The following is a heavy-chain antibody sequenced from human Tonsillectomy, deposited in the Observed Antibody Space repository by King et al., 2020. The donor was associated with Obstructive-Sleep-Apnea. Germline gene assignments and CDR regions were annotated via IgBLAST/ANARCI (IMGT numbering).Heavy chain of an antibody. D-gene: IGHD6-13*01. Sequence: VQLQQWGAGLLKPSETLSLTCAVFGGSFSDYYWSWIRQSPGKGLEWIGEINHSGSTNYNPSLKSRVTISVDTSKNQFSLKLNSVTAADTAVFYCARGSGAAAVNWFDPWGQGTLVTVSS. V-gene: IGHV4-34*01. J-gene: IGHJ5*02. CDR3: ARGSGAAAVNWFDP. CDR2: INHSGST. CDR1: GGSFSDYY.